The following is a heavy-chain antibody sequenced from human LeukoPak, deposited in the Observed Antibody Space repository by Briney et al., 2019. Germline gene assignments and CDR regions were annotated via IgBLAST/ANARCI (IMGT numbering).Heavy chain of an antibody. CDR1: GYTFTGYY. J-gene: IGHJ4*02. CDR2: INPNSGGT. D-gene: IGHD3-16*01. Sequence: ASVKVSCKASGYTFTGYYMHWVRQAPGQGLEWMGWINPNSGGTNYAQKFQGRVTMTRDTSISTAYMELSRLRSDDTAVYYCGSSFGGRTTDFDYWGQGTLVTVSS. V-gene: IGHV1-2*02. CDR3: GSSFGGRTTDFDY.